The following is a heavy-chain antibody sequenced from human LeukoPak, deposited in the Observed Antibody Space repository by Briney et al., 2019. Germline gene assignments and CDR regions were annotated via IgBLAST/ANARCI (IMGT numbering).Heavy chain of an antibody. Sequence: PSETLSLTCAVYGGSFSGYYWSWLRQPPGKGLEWLGEINHSGSTNYNPSLKGRVTISVDTSKNQFSLKLSSVTAADTAVYYCARLNRRYFSGGSCYSYYFDYWGQGTLVTVSS. CDR2: INHSGST. J-gene: IGHJ4*02. D-gene: IGHD2-15*01. CDR3: ARLNRRYFSGGSCYSYYFDY. CDR1: GGSFSGYY. V-gene: IGHV4-34*01.